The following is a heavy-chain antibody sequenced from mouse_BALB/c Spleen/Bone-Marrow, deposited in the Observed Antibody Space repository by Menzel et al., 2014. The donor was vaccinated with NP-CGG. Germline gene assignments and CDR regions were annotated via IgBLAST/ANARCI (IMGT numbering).Heavy chain of an antibody. Sequence: QVQLKQSGPGLVQPSRSLSITCTVSGFSLTSYGVHWVRQSPGKGLEWLGVIWSGGSTDYNAAFISRLSISKDNSKSQVFFKMNSLQANDTAIYYCARNSHYYGYYYAMDYWGQGTSVTVSS. V-gene: IGHV2-2*02. CDR1: GFSLTSYG. J-gene: IGHJ4*01. CDR3: ARNSHYYGYYYAMDY. D-gene: IGHD1-2*01. CDR2: IWSGGST.